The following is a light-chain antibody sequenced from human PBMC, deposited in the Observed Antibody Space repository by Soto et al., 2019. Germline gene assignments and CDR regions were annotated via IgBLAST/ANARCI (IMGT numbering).Light chain of an antibody. V-gene: IGLV2-14*01. J-gene: IGLJ1*01. CDR3: CSYTTSNTRQIV. CDR1: SSDVVGYNY. Sequence: QSALTQPASVSGSPGQSITISCTGTSSDVVGYNYVSWYQQQPGKAPKFMIYDVTNRPSGVSNRFSGSKSGNTASLTISGLQAEDEADYYCCSYTTSNTRQIVFGTGTKLTVL. CDR2: DVT.